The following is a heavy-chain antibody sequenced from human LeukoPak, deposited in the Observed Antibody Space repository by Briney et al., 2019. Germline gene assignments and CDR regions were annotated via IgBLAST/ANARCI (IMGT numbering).Heavy chain of an antibody. Sequence: GGSLRLSCAASGFTFSSYAMTWVRQAPGKGLEWVSGISGGGGTTHYSDSVKGRFTISRDNFKNTLYLQMNSLRAEDTAVYYCAKCVSGTYSGIEYWGQGSLVTVSS. J-gene: IGHJ4*02. CDR3: AKCVSGTYSGIEY. CDR2: ISGGGGTT. CDR1: GFTFSSYA. D-gene: IGHD1-26*01. V-gene: IGHV3-23*01.